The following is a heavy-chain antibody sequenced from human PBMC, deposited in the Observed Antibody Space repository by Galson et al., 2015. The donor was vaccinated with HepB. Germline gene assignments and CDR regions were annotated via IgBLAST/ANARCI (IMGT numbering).Heavy chain of an antibody. D-gene: IGHD3-22*01. J-gene: IGHJ1*01. V-gene: IGHV3-49*03. CDR2: IRSKAYGGTT. CDR3: TRGYYYDSSGYYYVGYCQG. Sequence: SLRLSCAASGFTFGDYAMSWFRQAPGKGLEWVGFIRSKAYGGTTEYAASVKGRFTISRDDSKSIAYLQMNSLKTEDTAVYYCTRGYYYDSSGYYYVGYCQGWGQGTLFTVSS. CDR1: GFTFGDYA.